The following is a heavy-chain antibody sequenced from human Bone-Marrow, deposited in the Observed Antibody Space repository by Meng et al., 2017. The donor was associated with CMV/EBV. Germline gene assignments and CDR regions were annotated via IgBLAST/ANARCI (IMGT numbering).Heavy chain of an antibody. CDR1: GFSLSTSGMR. CDR3: ARSAWGVYWYFDL. Sequence: SGPTLVKPTQTLTLTCTFSGFSLSTSGMRVSWIRQPPGKALEWLARIDWDDDKLYSTSLQTRLTISKDTSKNQVVLTMTNMDPVYTATYYCARSAWGVYWYFDLWGRGTLVTVSS. CDR2: IDWDDDK. D-gene: IGHD7-27*01. V-gene: IGHV2-70D*14. J-gene: IGHJ2*01.